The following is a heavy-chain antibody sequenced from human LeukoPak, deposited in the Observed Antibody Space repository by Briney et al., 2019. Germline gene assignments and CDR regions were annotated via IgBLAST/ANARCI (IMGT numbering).Heavy chain of an antibody. D-gene: IGHD6-25*01. V-gene: IGHV3-7*02. J-gene: IGHJ4*02. CDR1: GFTFGSYW. Sequence: GGSLRLSCAASGFTFGSYWMSWVRQAPGKGLEWVANIKQDGREKNYVDSVKGRFTISRDNAKNSLYLQMNSLRDEDTAVYYCARPAAAAAAFCDYWGQGTLVIVSS. CDR3: ARPAAAAAAFCDY. CDR2: IKQDGREK.